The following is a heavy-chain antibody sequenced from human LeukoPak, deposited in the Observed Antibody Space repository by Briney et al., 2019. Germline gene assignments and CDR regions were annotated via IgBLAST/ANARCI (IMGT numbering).Heavy chain of an antibody. CDR2: TYYRSKWYN. Sequence: SQTLSLTCALSGDSVSSNSAAWNWIRQSPSRGLEWLGRTYYRSKWYNDYAVSVKSRITINPDTSKNQFSLQLNSVTPEDTAVYYCASSSIAARPPRGGYYYYMDVWGKGTTVTVSS. J-gene: IGHJ6*03. CDR3: ASSSIAARPPRGGYYYYMDV. CDR1: GDSVSSNSAA. V-gene: IGHV6-1*01. D-gene: IGHD6-6*01.